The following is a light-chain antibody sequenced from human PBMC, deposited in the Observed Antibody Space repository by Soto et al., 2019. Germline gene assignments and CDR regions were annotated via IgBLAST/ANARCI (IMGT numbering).Light chain of an antibody. CDR1: QSISTF. CDR3: QQSFNAPVT. Sequence: DIQMTQSPSSLSASVGDNVIITCRASQSISTFLNWYQQSPGKAPKLLIYGASSLQSGVPSRFIGSGSGTDFTLRINSLRPEDFATYYCQQSFNAPVTFGGGTKVDIK. CDR2: GAS. V-gene: IGKV1-39*01. J-gene: IGKJ4*01.